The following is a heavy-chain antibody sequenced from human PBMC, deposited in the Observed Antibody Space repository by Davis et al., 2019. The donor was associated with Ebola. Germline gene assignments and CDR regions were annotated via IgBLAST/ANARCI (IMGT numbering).Heavy chain of an antibody. CDR2: INPNDGRT. V-gene: IGHV1-46*03. CDR1: GYTFTNYY. J-gene: IGHJ3*02. D-gene: IGHD5-12*01. CDR3: TTPGGQDSGYDVFDI. Sequence: AASVQVSCTASGYTFTNYYMHWVRQAPGQGLEWMGMINPNDGRTIYAQKFQGRVTVTRDTSTTTVYMDLSSLRSEDTALYYCTTPGGQDSGYDVFDIWGQGTMVTVSS.